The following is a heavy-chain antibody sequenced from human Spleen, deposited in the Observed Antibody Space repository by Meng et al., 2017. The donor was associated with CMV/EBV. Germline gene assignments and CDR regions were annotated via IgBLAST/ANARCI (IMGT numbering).Heavy chain of an antibody. D-gene: IGHD3-3*01. CDR3: ARGRTIFGAVHPWNFDY. J-gene: IGHJ4*02. Sequence: ASVKVSCKPSGHTFTGYFIHWVRQAPGQGLQWMGWINPNSGATNYAQKFQGRVIMTSEMSIRTVHMELSSLRSDDTAMYYCARGRTIFGAVHPWNFDYWGQGTLVT. CDR2: INPNSGAT. CDR1: GHTFTGYF. V-gene: IGHV1-2*02.